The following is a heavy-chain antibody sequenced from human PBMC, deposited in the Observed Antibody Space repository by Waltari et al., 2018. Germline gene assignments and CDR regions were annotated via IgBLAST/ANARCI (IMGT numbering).Heavy chain of an antibody. CDR3: ARPDTVVGATGYDAFDI. Sequence: QVQLVQSGAEVKKPGASVKVSCKASGYTFTSYDINWVRQATGQGLEWMGWMNPNSGNTGYAQKFQGRVTITRNTSISTAYMELSSLRSEDTAVYYCARPDTVVGATGYDAFDIWGQGTMVTVSS. CDR1: GYTFTSYD. D-gene: IGHD1-26*01. J-gene: IGHJ3*02. CDR2: MNPNSGNT. V-gene: IGHV1-8*03.